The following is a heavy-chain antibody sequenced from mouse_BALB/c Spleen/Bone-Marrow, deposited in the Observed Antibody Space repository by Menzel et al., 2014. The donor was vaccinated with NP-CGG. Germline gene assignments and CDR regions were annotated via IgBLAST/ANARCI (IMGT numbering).Heavy chain of an antibody. D-gene: IGHD2-3*01. CDR2: INPSNGDT. CDR3: TRYDGYFTLFAY. Sequence: VQLQQSGAELVKPGASVKLSCKASGYTFTSYYLYWVKQRPGQGLEWIGEINPSNGDTNFNEKFKSKASLTVDISSNTTYMQLNSLTSEDSAVYYCTRYDGYFTLFAYWGQGTLVTVSA. V-gene: IGHV1-53*01. CDR1: GYTFTSYY. J-gene: IGHJ3*01.